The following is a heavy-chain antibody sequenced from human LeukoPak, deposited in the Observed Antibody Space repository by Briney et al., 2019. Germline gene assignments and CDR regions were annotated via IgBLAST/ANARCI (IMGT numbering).Heavy chain of an antibody. CDR3: EKDSHLDV. CDR1: GGSISVTDLY. Sequence: SETLSLTCTVSGGSISVTDLYWGWIRQLPGEGLEWIGNIHSSGNSFCNPSLKSRVTISVDTSKNQFSLKLSSVTAADTAVYYCEKDSHLDVWGQGTTVTVSS. J-gene: IGHJ6*02. V-gene: IGHV4-39*01. D-gene: IGHD2-15*01. CDR2: IHSSGNS.